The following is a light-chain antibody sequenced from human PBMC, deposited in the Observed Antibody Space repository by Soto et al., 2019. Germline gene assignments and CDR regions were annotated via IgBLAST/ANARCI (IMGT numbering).Light chain of an antibody. CDR2: EVS. CDR1: SSDVGSYNR. V-gene: IGLV2-18*02. J-gene: IGLJ1*01. Sequence: QSALTQPPSVSGSPGQSVTISCTGTSSDVGSYNRVSWYQQPPGTAPKLMIYEVSNRPSGVPDRFSGSKSGNTASLTISGLQAEDKAVYYCSSYTSTSTYVSGIGTKVTVL. CDR3: SSYTSTSTYV.